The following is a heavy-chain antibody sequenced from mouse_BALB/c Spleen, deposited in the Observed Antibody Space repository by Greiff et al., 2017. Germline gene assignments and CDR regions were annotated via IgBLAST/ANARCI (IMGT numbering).Heavy chain of an antibody. Sequence: EVHLVESGGGLVKPGGSLKLSCAASGFTFSSYAMSWVRQSPEKRLEWVAEISSGGSYTYYPDTVTGRFTISRDNAKNTLYLEMSSLRSEDTAMYYCARDVDGSGYFDVWGAGTTVTVSS. CDR3: ARDVDGSGYFDV. CDR2: ISSGGSYT. V-gene: IGHV5-9-4*01. D-gene: IGHD1-1*01. J-gene: IGHJ1*01. CDR1: GFTFSSYA.